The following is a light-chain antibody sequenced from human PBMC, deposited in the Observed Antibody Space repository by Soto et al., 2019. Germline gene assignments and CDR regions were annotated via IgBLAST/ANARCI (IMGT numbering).Light chain of an antibody. Sequence: DIQMTQSPPSLSASVGDRVTITCRASEDISSHVSWFQQKPGKAPKLLIYGASSLQSGVPSRFSGSGSGTHFTLTISSLQRDDLATYHCQQSITFPYTFGQGTKVEIK. V-gene: IGKV1-39*01. CDR3: QQSITFPYT. J-gene: IGKJ2*01. CDR1: EDISSH. CDR2: GAS.